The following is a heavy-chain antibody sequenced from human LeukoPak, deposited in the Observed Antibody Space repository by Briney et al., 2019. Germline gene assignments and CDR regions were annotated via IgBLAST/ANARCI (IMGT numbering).Heavy chain of an antibody. Sequence: PGGSLRLSCAASGFTFSSYGMHWVRQAPGKGLEWVAVIWYDGSNKYYADSVKGRFTISRDDSKNTLYLQMNSLRAEDTAAYYCARTAAGFFDYWGQGTLVTVSS. CDR3: ARTAAGFFDY. CDR1: GFTFSSYG. D-gene: IGHD6-13*01. J-gene: IGHJ4*02. CDR2: IWYDGSNK. V-gene: IGHV3-33*01.